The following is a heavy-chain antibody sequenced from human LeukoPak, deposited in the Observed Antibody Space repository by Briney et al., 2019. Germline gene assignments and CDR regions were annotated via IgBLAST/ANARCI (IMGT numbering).Heavy chain of an antibody. Sequence: ASVKVSCKVSGYTLTELSMHWVRQAPGKGLEWMGGFDPEDGETIYAQKFQGRVTMTEDTSTDTAYVELSSLRSEDTAVYYCATGYYDSRFNFDYWGQGTLVTVSS. D-gene: IGHD3-22*01. CDR3: ATGYYDSRFNFDY. CDR2: FDPEDGET. V-gene: IGHV1-24*01. J-gene: IGHJ4*02. CDR1: GYTLTELS.